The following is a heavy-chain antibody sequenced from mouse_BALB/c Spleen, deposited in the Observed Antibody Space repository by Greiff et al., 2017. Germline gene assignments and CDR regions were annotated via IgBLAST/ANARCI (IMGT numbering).Heavy chain of an antibody. CDR1: GFSLTSYG. V-gene: IGHV2-9*02. Sequence: VMLVESGPGLVAPSQSLSITCTVSGFSLTSYGVHWVRQPPGKGLEWLGVIWAGGSTNYNSALMSRLSISKDNSKSQVFLKMNSLQTDDTAMYCCAREAHPTGSMDYWGQGTSVTVSA. CDR2: IWAGGST. J-gene: IGHJ4*01. CDR3: AREAHPTGSMDY.